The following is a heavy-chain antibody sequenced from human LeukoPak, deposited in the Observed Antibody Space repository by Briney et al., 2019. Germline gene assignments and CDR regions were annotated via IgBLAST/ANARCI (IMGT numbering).Heavy chain of an antibody. CDR2: IYSAGST. CDR3: ARDGGTYWYFDL. V-gene: IGHV3-66*01. CDR1: GFTVSSTY. Sequence: GGSLRLSCAASGFTVSSTYMSWVRQAPGKGLEWVSVIYSAGSTYYADSVKGRFTISRDNSKNTVHLQMNSLRAEDTAVYYCARDGGTYWYFDLRGRGTLVTVSS. D-gene: IGHD6-25*01. J-gene: IGHJ2*01.